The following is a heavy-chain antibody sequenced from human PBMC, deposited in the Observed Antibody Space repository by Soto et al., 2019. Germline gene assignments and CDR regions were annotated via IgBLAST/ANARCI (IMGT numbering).Heavy chain of an antibody. CDR3: AKDRHYGSGSYRYGLDY. CDR2: ISYDGSNK. CDR1: GFTFSSYG. D-gene: IGHD3-10*01. V-gene: IGHV3-30*18. Sequence: GGSLRLSCAASGFTFSSYGMHWVRQAPGKGLEWVAVISYDGSNKYYADSVKGRFTISRDNSKNTLYLQMNSLRAEDTAVYYCAKDRHYGSGSYRYGLDYWGQGTLVTVSS. J-gene: IGHJ4*02.